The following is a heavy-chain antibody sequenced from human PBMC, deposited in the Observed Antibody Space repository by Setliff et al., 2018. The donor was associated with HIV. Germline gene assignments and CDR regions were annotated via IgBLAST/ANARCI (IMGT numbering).Heavy chain of an antibody. Sequence: ASETLSLTCTVSGGSISSYYWSWIRQPAGKGLEWIGHIYISGSTNYNPSFNSRVTMSVDTSKNQFSLRLTSVTAADTAMYHCARDRSSGWSKDWFDTWGQGILVTSPQ. CDR3: ARDRSSGWSKDWFDT. J-gene: IGHJ5*02. V-gene: IGHV4-4*07. CDR1: GGSISSYY. CDR2: IYISGST. D-gene: IGHD6-19*01.